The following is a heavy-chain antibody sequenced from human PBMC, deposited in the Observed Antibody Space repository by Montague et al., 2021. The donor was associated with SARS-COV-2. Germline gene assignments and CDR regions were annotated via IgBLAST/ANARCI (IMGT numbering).Heavy chain of an antibody. V-gene: IGHV4-30-2*01. CDR1: GGSISSGGYS. CDR3: ARGSMVRGGKVYYGLDV. J-gene: IGHJ6*02. D-gene: IGHD3-10*01. Sequence: TLSLTCAVSGGSISSGGYSWNWIRQPPGKGLEWIGYIYHSGSTYYNPSLKSRVTISLDSSKNQFSLNLTSVTAADTAVYYCARGSMVRGGKVYYGLDVWGPGTTVTVSS. CDR2: IYHSGST.